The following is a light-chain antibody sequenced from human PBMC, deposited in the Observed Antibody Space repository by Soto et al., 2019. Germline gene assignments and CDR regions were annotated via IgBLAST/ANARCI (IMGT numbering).Light chain of an antibody. J-gene: IGKJ4*01. CDR1: QSVSSN. Sequence: EIVMTQSPATLSVSPGERATLSCRASQSVSSNLAWYQQKPGQAPMLLIYGASTRATGIQARFSGSGSGTECTLTISSLQSADFAVYYCQQYNNWPPLTFGGGTKVEIK. CDR2: GAS. CDR3: QQYNNWPPLT. V-gene: IGKV3-15*01.